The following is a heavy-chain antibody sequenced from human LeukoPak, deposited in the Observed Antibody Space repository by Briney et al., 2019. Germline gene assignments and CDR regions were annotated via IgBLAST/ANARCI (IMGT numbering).Heavy chain of an antibody. CDR1: GFTFSSYS. V-gene: IGHV3-48*01. Sequence: QLGGSLRLSCAASGFTFSSYSMNWVRQAPGKGLEWVSYISSSSSTIYYADSVKGRFTISRDNAKNSLYLQMNSLRAEDTAVYYCARDPLLGFDSSGYYPTYDYWGQGTLVTVSS. J-gene: IGHJ4*02. CDR3: ARDPLLGFDSSGYYPTYDY. CDR2: ISSSSSTI. D-gene: IGHD3-22*01.